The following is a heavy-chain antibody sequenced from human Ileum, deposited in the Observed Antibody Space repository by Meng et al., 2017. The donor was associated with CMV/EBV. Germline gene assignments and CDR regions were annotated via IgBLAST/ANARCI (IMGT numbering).Heavy chain of an antibody. V-gene: IGHV3-7*01. CDR1: GFIFDAFW. CDR3: ARDLDTNF. J-gene: IGHJ4*02. Sequence: GGFLRLSCAASGFIFDAFWMTWVRQAPGKGLEWVANIKQDGSEKHYVDSVKGRFTISRDNAKNSVYLLMDSLRVEDTALYYCARDLDTNFWGQGTLVTVSS. D-gene: IGHD5-18*01. CDR2: IKQDGSEK.